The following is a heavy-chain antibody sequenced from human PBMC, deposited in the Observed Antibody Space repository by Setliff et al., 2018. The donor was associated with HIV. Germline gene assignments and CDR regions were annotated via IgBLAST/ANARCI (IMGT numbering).Heavy chain of an antibody. D-gene: IGHD3-3*01. CDR1: GGSISSSSYY. V-gene: IGHV4-39*07. Sequence: SETLSLTCTVSGGSISSSSYYWGWIRQLPGKGLEWLGSIYYSGSAYYNPSLKSRVTISVDTSKNQFSLKLSSVTAADTAVYYCARAAVAIFGVVTAILHYFDYWGQGTLVTVSS. J-gene: IGHJ4*02. CDR3: ARAAVAIFGVVTAILHYFDY. CDR2: IYYSGSA.